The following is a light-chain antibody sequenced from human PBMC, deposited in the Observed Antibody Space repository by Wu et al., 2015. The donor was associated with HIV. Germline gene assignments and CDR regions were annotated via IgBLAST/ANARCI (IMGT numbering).Light chain of an antibody. J-gene: IGKJ4*01. CDR1: QSVSSN. CDR3: QQYSDWPLT. V-gene: IGKV3-15*01. CDR2: GAS. Sequence: EIVLTQSPATLSLSPGERATLSCRASQSVSSNLAWYQQKPGQAPSLLIYGASTRATGIPARFSGSGSGTEFTLTISSLQSEDFAVYYCQQYSDWPLTFGGGTKVEIK.